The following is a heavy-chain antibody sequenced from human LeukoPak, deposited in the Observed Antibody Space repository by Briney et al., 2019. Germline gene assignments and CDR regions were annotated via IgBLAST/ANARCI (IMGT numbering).Heavy chain of an antibody. V-gene: IGHV3-21*01. Sequence: SPGGSLRLSCAASGFTFSSYSMNWVRQAPGKGLEWVSSISSSSSYIYYADSVKGRFTISRDNAKNSLYLQMNSLRAEDTAVYYCASSYNWGTTSYNSYYFDYWGQGTLVTVSS. CDR2: ISSSSSYI. D-gene: IGHD7-27*01. CDR3: ASSYNWGTTSYNSYYFDY. CDR1: GFTFSSYS. J-gene: IGHJ4*02.